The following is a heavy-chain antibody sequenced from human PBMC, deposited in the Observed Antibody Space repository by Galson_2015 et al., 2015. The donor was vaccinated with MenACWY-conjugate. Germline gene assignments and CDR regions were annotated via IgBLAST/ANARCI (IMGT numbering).Heavy chain of an antibody. J-gene: IGHJ6*02. CDR1: GFTFSSYA. D-gene: IGHD3-10*01. CDR3: AKSTEAMVRGRYYGMDV. Sequence: SLRLSCAASGFTFSSYAMSWVRQAPGKGLEWVSAISGSGGSTYYADSVKGRFTISRDNSKNTLYLQMNSLRAEDTAVYYCAKSTEAMVRGRYYGMDVWGQGTTVTVSS. CDR2: ISGSGGST. V-gene: IGHV3-23*01.